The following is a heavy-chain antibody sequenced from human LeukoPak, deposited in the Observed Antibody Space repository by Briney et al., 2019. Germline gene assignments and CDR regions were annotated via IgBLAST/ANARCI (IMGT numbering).Heavy chain of an antibody. CDR1: GFTFSSYA. CDR3: AKDRTYYDFWSGYSIGMDY. CDR2: ISGSGGST. Sequence: GGSLRLSCAASGFTFSSYAMSWVRQAPGKGLEWVSAISGSGGSTYYADSVKGRFTISRDNSKNTLYLQMNSLRAEDTAVYYCAKDRTYYDFWSGYSIGMDYWGQGTLVTVPS. D-gene: IGHD3-3*01. V-gene: IGHV3-23*01. J-gene: IGHJ4*02.